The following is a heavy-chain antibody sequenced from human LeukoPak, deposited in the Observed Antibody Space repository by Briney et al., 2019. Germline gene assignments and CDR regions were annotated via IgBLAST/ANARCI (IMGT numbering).Heavy chain of an antibody. CDR1: GGSISSKNW. CDR2: IYYNGDT. D-gene: IGHD5-24*01. Sequence: SGTLSLTCAVSGGSISSKNWWGWVRQPPGKGLEWIGEIYYNGDTNYNPSLKSRVTISVDTSKNQFSLKLSSVTAADTAVYYCARARDGYNYLYYFDYWGQGTLVTVSS. CDR3: ARARDGYNYLYYFDY. V-gene: IGHV4-4*02. J-gene: IGHJ4*02.